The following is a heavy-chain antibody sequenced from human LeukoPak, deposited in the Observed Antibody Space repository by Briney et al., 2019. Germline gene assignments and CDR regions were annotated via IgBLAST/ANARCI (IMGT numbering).Heavy chain of an antibody. CDR3: ASGLD. CDR2: IDISGTTT. Sequence: GGSLRISCAASGFTFSDYYMNWIRQAPGKGLEWVSHIDISGTTTYYADSVKGRFTISRGNAKNSLYLQMNSLRAEDTAVYYCASGLDWGQGTLVTVSS. CDR1: GFTFSDYY. J-gene: IGHJ4*02. V-gene: IGHV3-11*01.